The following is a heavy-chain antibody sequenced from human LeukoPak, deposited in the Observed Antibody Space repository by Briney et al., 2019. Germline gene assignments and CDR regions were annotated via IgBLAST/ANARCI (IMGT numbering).Heavy chain of an antibody. CDR3: ARDGGANGYCSSTSCSPGGYYYYMDV. D-gene: IGHD2-2*03. CDR1: GYTFTGYY. Sequence: GASVKVSCKASGYTFTGYYMHWVRQAPGQGLEWMGWINPNSGGTNYAQKFQGRVTMTRDTSISTAYMELSRLRSDDTAVYYCARDGGANGYCSSTSCSPGGYYYYMDVWGKGTTVTVSS. V-gene: IGHV1-2*02. J-gene: IGHJ6*03. CDR2: INPNSGGT.